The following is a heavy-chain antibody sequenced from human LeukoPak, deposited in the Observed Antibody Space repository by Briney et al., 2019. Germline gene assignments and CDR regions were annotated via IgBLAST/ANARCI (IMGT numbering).Heavy chain of an antibody. V-gene: IGHV3-74*01. J-gene: IGHJ4*02. CDR3: ATARNFRFEY. CDR2: MNGEGTTI. D-gene: IGHD1-7*01. Sequence: VRQAPGKGLMRVSRMNGEGTTIDYADSVKGQFTVSRDYAKNTLFLQMNNLRTEDTALYFCATARNFRFEYWGQGSLVIVSA.